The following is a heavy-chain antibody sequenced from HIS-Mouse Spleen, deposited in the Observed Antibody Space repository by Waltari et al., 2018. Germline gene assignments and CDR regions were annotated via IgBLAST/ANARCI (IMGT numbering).Heavy chain of an antibody. CDR2: FNSDGGST. V-gene: IGHV3-74*01. Sequence: EVQLVESGGGLVQPGGSLRLSCAASGFTFSSYWMHWVWVSRFNSDGGSTRYADAVKGRFTISRGNAKNTLYLQMNSLRAEDTAVYYCARDGGGDYGDYVRAPEYFQHWGQGTLVTVSS. CDR3: ARDGGGDYGDYVRAPEYFQH. J-gene: IGHJ1*01. CDR1: GFTFSSYW. D-gene: IGHD4-17*01.